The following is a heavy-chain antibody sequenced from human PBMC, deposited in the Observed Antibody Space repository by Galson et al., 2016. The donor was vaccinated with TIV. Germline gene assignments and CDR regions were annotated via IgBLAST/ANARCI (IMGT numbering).Heavy chain of an antibody. CDR2: IDWDDDK. CDR1: GFSLTTTGTC. D-gene: IGHD4-17*01. Sequence: PALVKPTQTLTLTCTFSGFSLTTTGTCVSWIRQAPGKGLEWLARIDWDDDKYYSISLKSRLTVSKDTSKNQVVLTMTDMDPVDTATYYCARTPYGDSFGWYFDLWGRGTLVTVSS. CDR3: ARTPYGDSFGWYFDL. J-gene: IGHJ2*01. V-gene: IGHV2-70*11.